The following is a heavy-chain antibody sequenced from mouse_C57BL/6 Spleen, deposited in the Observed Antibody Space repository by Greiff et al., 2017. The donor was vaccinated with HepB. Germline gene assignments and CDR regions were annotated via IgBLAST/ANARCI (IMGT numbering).Heavy chain of an antibody. Sequence: VQLQESGAELVRPGASVKLSCKASGYTFTDYYINWVKQRPGQGLEWIARIYPGSGNTYYNEKFKGKATLTAENSSSTAYMQLSSLTSEDSAVYFCARSHAMDYWGQGTSVTVSS. V-gene: IGHV1-76*01. CDR3: ARSHAMDY. CDR2: IYPGSGNT. J-gene: IGHJ4*01. CDR1: GYTFTDYY.